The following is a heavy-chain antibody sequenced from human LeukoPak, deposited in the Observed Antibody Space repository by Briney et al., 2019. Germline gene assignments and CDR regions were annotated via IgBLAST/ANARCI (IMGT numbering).Heavy chain of an antibody. Sequence: GSVRVSCKACGDTFTDYYMHWGRQGPGEGGEWRGWINPNEGETNYVQKLQGRVTMTRDTSTSTAHIEVSRLRSGDTAVYYCARANFLYCSSSTRLFDYWGQGTLVTVSS. CDR1: GDTFTDYY. J-gene: IGHJ4*02. CDR3: ARANFLYCSSSTRLFDY. V-gene: IGHV1-2*02. CDR2: INPNEGET. D-gene: IGHD2-2*01.